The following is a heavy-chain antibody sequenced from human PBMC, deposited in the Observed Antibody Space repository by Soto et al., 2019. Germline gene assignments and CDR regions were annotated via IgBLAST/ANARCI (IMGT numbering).Heavy chain of an antibody. J-gene: IGHJ4*02. Sequence: SXKVSFKASGYTXTSYYMNLVRQAPGQGLEWMGIINPSGGSTSYAQKFQGRVTMTRDTSTSTVYMELSSLRSEDTAVYYCARATFYYDSSGPGPFDYWGQGTLVTVSP. V-gene: IGHV1-46*01. CDR3: ARATFYYDSSGPGPFDY. D-gene: IGHD3-22*01. CDR2: INPSGGST. CDR1: GYTXTSYY.